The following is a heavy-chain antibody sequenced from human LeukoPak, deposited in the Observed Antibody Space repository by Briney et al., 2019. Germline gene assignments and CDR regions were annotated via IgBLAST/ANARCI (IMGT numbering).Heavy chain of an antibody. CDR3: AKGLERESRLDS. D-gene: IGHD1-1*01. J-gene: IGHJ4*02. CDR1: GFSINTYT. CDR2: VRNSDGMT. V-gene: IGHV3-23*01. Sequence: GGSLRLSCDASGFSINTYTMYWVRQAPGQGLEWVSGVRNSDGMTYYADSVRGRFTISTDNSKNTLYLQMNSLRAEDTALYYCAKGLERESRLDSWGQGTLVTVSS.